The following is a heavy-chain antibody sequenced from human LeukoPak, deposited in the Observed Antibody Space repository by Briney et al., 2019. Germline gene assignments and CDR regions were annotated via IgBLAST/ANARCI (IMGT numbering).Heavy chain of an antibody. J-gene: IGHJ4*02. Sequence: ASVKVSCKASGYTFINYYIHWVRQAPGQGLEWMGLINPGGGSTTYSQKFQGRVTMTRDTSTNTVYMELNSLRSEDTALYYCARARTGDSDYWGRGTLVTVSS. CDR3: ARARTGDSDY. D-gene: IGHD7-27*01. V-gene: IGHV1-46*01. CDR2: INPGGGST. CDR1: GYTFINYY.